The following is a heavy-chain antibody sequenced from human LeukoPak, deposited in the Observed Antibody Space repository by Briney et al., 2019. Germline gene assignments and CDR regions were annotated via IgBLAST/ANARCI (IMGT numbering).Heavy chain of an antibody. CDR1: GFTFRNYW. J-gene: IGHJ4*02. Sequence: GGSLRLSCAASGFTFRNYWMYWVRQGPGKGLVWVSGINSDGRNTRYADSVKGRFTISRDNAKNTLYLQMNSLRVEDTAVYYCASYNWNFPNDYWGQGTLVTVSS. CDR3: ASYNWNFPNDY. CDR2: INSDGRNT. V-gene: IGHV3-74*01. D-gene: IGHD1-7*01.